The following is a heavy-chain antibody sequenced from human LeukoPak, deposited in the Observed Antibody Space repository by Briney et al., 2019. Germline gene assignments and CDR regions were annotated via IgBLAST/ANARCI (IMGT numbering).Heavy chain of an antibody. CDR2: ICYSGST. J-gene: IGHJ4*02. Sequence: PSETLSLTCTVSGGSISSSSYYWGWIRQPPGKGLEWIGNICYSGSTYYNPSLKSRVTISVDTSKNQFSLKLSSVTAADTAVYYCASLLSSGYYIQTLDYWGQGTLVTVSS. V-gene: IGHV4-39*07. CDR3: ASLLSSGYYIQTLDY. D-gene: IGHD3-22*01. CDR1: GGSISSSSYY.